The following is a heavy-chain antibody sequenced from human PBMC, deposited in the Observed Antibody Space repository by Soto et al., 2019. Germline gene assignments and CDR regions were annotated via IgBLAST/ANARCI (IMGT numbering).Heavy chain of an antibody. Sequence: QVQLQESGPGLVKPSETLSLTCTVSGGSITNYYWSWIRQPPGKGLEWIGYIHYSGSTTYNSSLKSRXXIXLXXSNNQFSLRLRAVTAADTAVYYCARRRYSDWAFDYWGQGTLVTVSS. CDR3: ARRRYSDWAFDY. CDR1: GGSITNYY. J-gene: IGHJ4*02. V-gene: IGHV4-59*08. CDR2: IHYSGST. D-gene: IGHD3-9*01.